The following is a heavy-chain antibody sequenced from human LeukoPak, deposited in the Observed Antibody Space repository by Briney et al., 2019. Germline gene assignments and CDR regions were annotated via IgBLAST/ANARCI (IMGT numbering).Heavy chain of an antibody. J-gene: IGHJ5*02. Sequence: GGSLRLSCAASGFTFSSYGMSWVRQAPGKGLEWISGISGSGANTYYADSVKGRFTISRDNSKNMPYLQMNSLRAEDTAVYYCAGYCSTTSCYSSPNWFDPWGQGTLVTVSS. V-gene: IGHV3-23*01. CDR3: AGYCSTTSCYSSPNWFDP. D-gene: IGHD2-2*01. CDR1: GFTFSSYG. CDR2: ISGSGANT.